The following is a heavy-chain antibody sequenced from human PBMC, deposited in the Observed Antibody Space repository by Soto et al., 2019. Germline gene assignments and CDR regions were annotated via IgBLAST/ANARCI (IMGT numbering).Heavy chain of an antibody. Sequence: SETLSLTCAVYGGSFSGYYWSWIRQPPGKGQEWIGEINHSGSTYYNPSLKSRVTISVDRSKNQFSLKLSSVTAADTAVYYCARGPPNSIWGQGTLVTVS. V-gene: IGHV4-34*01. CDR2: INHSGST. CDR1: GGSFSGYY. D-gene: IGHD3-22*01. J-gene: IGHJ4*02. CDR3: ARGPPNSI.